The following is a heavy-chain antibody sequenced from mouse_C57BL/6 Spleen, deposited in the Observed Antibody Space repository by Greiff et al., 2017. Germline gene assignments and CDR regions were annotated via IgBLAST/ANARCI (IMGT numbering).Heavy chain of an antibody. CDR1: GYAFSSSW. V-gene: IGHV1-82*01. D-gene: IGHD1-1*01. J-gene: IGHJ1*03. CDR2: IYPGDGDT. CDR3: AAYYGTLGNWYFDV. Sequence: LVESGPELVKPGASVKISCKASGYAFSSSWMNWVKQRPGKGLAWIGRIYPGDGDTNYNGKFKGKATLTADKSSSTAYMQLSSLTSVDSAVYFCAAYYGTLGNWYFDVWGTGTTVTVSS.